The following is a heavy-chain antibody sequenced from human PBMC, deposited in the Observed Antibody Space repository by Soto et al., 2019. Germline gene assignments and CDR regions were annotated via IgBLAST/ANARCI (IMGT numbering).Heavy chain of an antibody. CDR3: AKNWGVGSGCTPYFNY. J-gene: IGHJ4*02. V-gene: IGHV1-3*01. CDR1: GYTFTSYA. D-gene: IGHD6-19*01. CDR2: INAGNGNT. Sequence: ASVKVSCKASGYTFTSYAMHWVRQAPGQRLEWMGWINAGNGNTKYSQKFQGRVTITRDTSASTAYMELSSLRSEDTAVYYYAKNWGVGSGCTPYFNYWGKETLVTVS.